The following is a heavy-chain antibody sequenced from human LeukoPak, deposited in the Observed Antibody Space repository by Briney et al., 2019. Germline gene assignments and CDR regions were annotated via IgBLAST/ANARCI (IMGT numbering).Heavy chain of an antibody. CDR1: GGSFSGYY. CDR3: ASGGYSYGYILYYFDY. V-gene: IGHV4-34*01. J-gene: IGHJ4*02. CDR2: INHSGST. D-gene: IGHD5-18*01. Sequence: SETLSLTCAVYGGSFSGYYWSWIRQPPGKGLEWIGEINHSGSTNYNPSLKSRVTISVDTSKNQFSLKLSSVTAADTAVYYCASGGYSYGYILYYFDYWGQGTLVTVSS.